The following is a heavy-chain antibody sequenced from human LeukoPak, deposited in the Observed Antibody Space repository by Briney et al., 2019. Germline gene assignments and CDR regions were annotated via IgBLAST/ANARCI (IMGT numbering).Heavy chain of an antibody. J-gene: IGHJ4*02. CDR3: TGSRWVTNDY. CDR2: IRRKSDGETT. CDR1: GXIFSDAW. V-gene: IGHV3-15*01. D-gene: IGHD1-26*01. Sequence: TGGSLRLSWATSGXIFSDAWVSWVRQAPGKGLEWVGRIRRKSDGETTDYATPVKGRFTISRDDSKNTLYPQMNSLKTEDTAVYYCTGSRWVTNDYWGQGTLVTVSS.